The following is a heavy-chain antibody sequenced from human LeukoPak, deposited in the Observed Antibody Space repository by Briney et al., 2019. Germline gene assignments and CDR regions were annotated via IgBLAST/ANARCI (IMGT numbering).Heavy chain of an antibody. D-gene: IGHD5/OR15-5a*01. V-gene: IGHV5-51*01. CDR3: ARRRTLRLNAFDP. CDR1: GYSFTTYW. CDR2: IYPGDSDT. J-gene: IGHJ5*02. Sequence: TGESLKISCKGSGYSFTTYWIGWVRQMPGKGLEWMGIIYPGDSDTTYSPSFQGQVTISADKSISTAYLQWSSLKASDTAMYYCARRRTLRLNAFDPWGQGTLVTVSS.